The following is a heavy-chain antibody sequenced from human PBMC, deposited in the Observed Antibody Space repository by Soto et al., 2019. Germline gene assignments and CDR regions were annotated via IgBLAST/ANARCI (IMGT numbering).Heavy chain of an antibody. CDR2: INAANGNR. CDR1: GYTFTNYA. CDR3: ARSNSGSYDY. Sequence: QVQLVQSGAEEKKPGASVKVSCKASGYTFTNYAIHWVRQAPGQRLEWMGWINAANGNRKYSQKFQGRITVTRDTSASTAYMELSSLRSEDTAVYYGARSNSGSYDYWGQGTLVTVSS. V-gene: IGHV1-3*05. D-gene: IGHD1-26*01. J-gene: IGHJ4*02.